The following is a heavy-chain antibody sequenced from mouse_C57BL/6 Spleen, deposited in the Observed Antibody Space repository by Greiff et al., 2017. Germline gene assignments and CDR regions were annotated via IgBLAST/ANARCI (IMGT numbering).Heavy chain of an antibody. CDR1: GFTFSDYG. V-gene: IGHV5-17*01. D-gene: IGHD6-1*01. J-gene: IGHJ2*01. Sequence: EVMLVESGGGLVKPGGSLKLSCAASGFTFSDYGMHWVRQAPEKGLEWVAYISSGSSTIYYADPVKGRFTISRDNAKNPLCLQMTSLRSEDTAIYYCARGSYFDDWGQGTTLTVSS. CDR2: ISSGSSTI. CDR3: ARGSYFDD.